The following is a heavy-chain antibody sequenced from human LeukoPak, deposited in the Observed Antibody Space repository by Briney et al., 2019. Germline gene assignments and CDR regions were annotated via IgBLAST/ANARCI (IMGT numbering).Heavy chain of an antibody. V-gene: IGHV3-11*06. CDR1: GFTFSDYY. CDR3: ARDGASGSYTNWFDP. D-gene: IGHD1-26*01. J-gene: IGHJ5*02. CDR2: ISSSSSYI. Sequence: KAWGSLRLSCAASGFTFSDYYMSWIRQAPGKGLEWVSSISSSSSYIYYADSVKGRFTISRDNAKNSLYLQMNSLRAEDTAVYYCARDGASGSYTNWFDPWGQGTLVTVSS.